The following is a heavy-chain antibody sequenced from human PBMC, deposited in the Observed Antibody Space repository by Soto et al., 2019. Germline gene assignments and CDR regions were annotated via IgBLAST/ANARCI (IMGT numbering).Heavy chain of an antibody. D-gene: IGHD7-27*01. J-gene: IGHJ4*02. CDR1: RFTLNNYW. V-gene: IGHV3-7*03. CDR2: INQDGSQT. Sequence: GVSLRLSCAASRFTLNNYWMNWLRQAPGKGLEWVANINQDGSQTNYVDSVKGRFTISRDNAKNSLYLQINSLRAEDTAVYYCARGTPTPGLDYWGRGTLVTVSS. CDR3: ARGTPTPGLDY.